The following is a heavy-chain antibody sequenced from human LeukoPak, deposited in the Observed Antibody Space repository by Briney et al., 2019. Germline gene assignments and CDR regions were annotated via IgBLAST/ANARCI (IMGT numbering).Heavy chain of an antibody. CDR2: IYHSGST. CDR1: GYSISSGYY. J-gene: IGHJ3*02. CDR3: ARDPHTVTTSLDAFDI. Sequence: SETLSLTCAVSGYSISSGYYWGWIRQPPGKGLEWIGSIYHSGSTYYNPSLNSRATISVDTSKNQISLNLSSVTAADTAVYYCARDPHTVTTSLDAFDIWGEGTMVTVSS. V-gene: IGHV4-38-2*02. D-gene: IGHD4-17*01.